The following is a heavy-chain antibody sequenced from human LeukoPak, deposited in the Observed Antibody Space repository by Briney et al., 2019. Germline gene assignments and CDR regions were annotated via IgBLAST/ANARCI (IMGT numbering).Heavy chain of an antibody. CDR2: IYYSGST. V-gene: IGHV4-61*05. CDR1: GGSISSSSYY. J-gene: IGHJ5*01. CDR3: ARAHIVVVPAARNWFDS. D-gene: IGHD2-2*01. Sequence: SETLSLTCTVSGGSISSSSYYWGWIRQPPGKGLEWIGYIYYSGSTNYNPSLKSRVTISVDTSKNQFSLKLSSVTAADTAVYYCARAHIVVVPAARNWFDSWGQGTLVTVSS.